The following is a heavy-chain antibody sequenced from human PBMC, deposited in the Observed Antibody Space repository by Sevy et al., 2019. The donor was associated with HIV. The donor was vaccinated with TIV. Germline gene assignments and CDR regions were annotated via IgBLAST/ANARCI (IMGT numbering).Heavy chain of an antibody. J-gene: IGHJ5*02. D-gene: IGHD2-15*01. V-gene: IGHV3-23*01. CDR2: ISGSGGST. CDR1: GFTFSSYA. Sequence: GESLKLSCAASGFTFSSYAMSWVRQAPGKGLEWVSAISGSGGSTYYADSVKGRFTISRDNSKNTLYLQMNSLRAEDTAVSYCAKGAPGMTPTQNWFDPRGQGTLVTVSS. CDR3: AKGAPGMTPTQNWFDP.